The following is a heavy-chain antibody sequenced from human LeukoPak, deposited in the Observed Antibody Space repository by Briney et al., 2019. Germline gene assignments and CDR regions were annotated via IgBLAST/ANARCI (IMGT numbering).Heavy chain of an antibody. D-gene: IGHD3-10*01. CDR3: ATEIRGEDAFDI. CDR1: GYTLTELS. J-gene: IGHJ3*02. Sequence: ASVKVSCKVSGYTLTELSMHWVRQAPGKGLEWMGGFDPEDGETIYAQKFQGRVTMTEDTSTDTAYMELSSLRSEDTAVYYCATEIRGEDAFDIWGQGTMVTVSS. CDR2: FDPEDGET. V-gene: IGHV1-24*01.